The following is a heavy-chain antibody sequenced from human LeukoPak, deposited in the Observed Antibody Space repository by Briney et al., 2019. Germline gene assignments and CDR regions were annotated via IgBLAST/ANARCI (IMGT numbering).Heavy chain of an antibody. D-gene: IGHD3-3*01. J-gene: IGHJ5*02. Sequence: GASVKVSCKASGYTFTSYGISWVRQAPGQGLEWMGWISAYNGNTNYAQKLQGRVTMTTDTSTSTAYMELWSLRSDDTAVYYCARTSITIFGVVGNWFDPWGQGTLVTVSS. CDR2: ISAYNGNT. CDR3: ARTSITIFGVVGNWFDP. V-gene: IGHV1-18*01. CDR1: GYTFTSYG.